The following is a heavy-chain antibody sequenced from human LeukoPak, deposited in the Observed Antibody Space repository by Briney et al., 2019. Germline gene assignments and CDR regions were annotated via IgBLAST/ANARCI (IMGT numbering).Heavy chain of an antibody. Sequence: PGGSLRLSCAASGFTVSSSYVSWVRQAPGKGLEWVSVIYSGGSTHYADSVKGRFTISRDNAKNTLYLQMNSLRAEDTAVYYCARGHSSGNPDPFDYWGQGTLVTVSS. CDR2: IYSGGST. CDR1: GFTVSSSY. J-gene: IGHJ4*02. CDR3: ARGHSSGNPDPFDY. V-gene: IGHV3-53*01. D-gene: IGHD3-22*01.